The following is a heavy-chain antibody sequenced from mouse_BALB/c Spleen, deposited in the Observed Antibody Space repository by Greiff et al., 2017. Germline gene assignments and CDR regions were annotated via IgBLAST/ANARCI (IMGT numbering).Heavy chain of an antibody. CDR2: ISYDGSN. D-gene: IGHD2-1*01. J-gene: IGHJ2*01. V-gene: IGHV3-6*02. CDR1: GYSITSGYY. Sequence: EVKLVKSGPGLVKPSQSLSLTCSVTGYSITSGYYWNWIRQFPGNKLEWMGYISYDGSNNYNPSLKNRISITRDTSKNQFFLKLNSVTTEDTATYYCARGVYGYGNPLGYWGQGTTLTVSS. CDR3: ARGVYGYGNPLGY.